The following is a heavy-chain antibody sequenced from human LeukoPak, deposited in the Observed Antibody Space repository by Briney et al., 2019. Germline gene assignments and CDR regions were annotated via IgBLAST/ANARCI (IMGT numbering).Heavy chain of an antibody. CDR2: IIPIFGTA. V-gene: IGHV1-69*05. Sequence: SVKVSCKASGGTFISYAISWGRQAPAQGLEWMGGIIPIFGTANYAQKFHGRVTITTDESTSTAYMELSSLRSEDTAVYYCARSRYYDSSGYYYNHFQHWGQGTLVTVSS. CDR1: GGTFISYA. CDR3: ARSRYYDSSGYYYNHFQH. D-gene: IGHD3-22*01. J-gene: IGHJ1*01.